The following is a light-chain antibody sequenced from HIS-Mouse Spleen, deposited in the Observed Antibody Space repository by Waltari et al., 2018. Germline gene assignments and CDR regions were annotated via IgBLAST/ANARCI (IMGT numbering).Light chain of an antibody. V-gene: IGLV3-10*01. CDR2: EGS. CDR3: YSTDSSGNHRV. J-gene: IGLJ2*01. CDR1: ALPTKY. Sequence: SYELTQPPSVSVSPGQTARITCSGDALPTKYAYWYQQKSGQAPVLVIYEGSKRPAGIPERFSGSSSGTMATLTISGAQVEDEADYYCYSTDSSGNHRVFGGGTKLTVL.